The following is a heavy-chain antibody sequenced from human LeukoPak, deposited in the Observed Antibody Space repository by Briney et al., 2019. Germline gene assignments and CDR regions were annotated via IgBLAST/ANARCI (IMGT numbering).Heavy chain of an antibody. CDR3: AKLPSYYDILTGSFDY. CDR2: ISGSGGST. J-gene: IGHJ4*02. CDR1: GFTFSSYA. D-gene: IGHD3-9*01. Sequence: SGGSLRLSCAASGFTFSSYAMSWVRQAPGKGLEWVSAISGSGGSTYYADSVKGRFTISRDNSKNTLYLQMNSLRAEDTAVYYYAKLPSYYDILTGSFDYWGQGTLVTVSS. V-gene: IGHV3-23*01.